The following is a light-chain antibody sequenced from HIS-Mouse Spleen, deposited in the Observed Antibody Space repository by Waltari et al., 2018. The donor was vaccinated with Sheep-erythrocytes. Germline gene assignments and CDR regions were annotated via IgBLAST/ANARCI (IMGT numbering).Light chain of an antibody. J-gene: IGLJ2*01. Sequence: SYVLTQPPSVSVAPGQTARITCGGNNIGSKSVHWYQQKPGQAPVLVVYDDSDRPSGMPERFSGSNSGNTATLTSSRVEAGDEDDYYCQVWDSSSDPVVFGGGTKLTVL. CDR2: DDS. CDR3: QVWDSSSDPVV. V-gene: IGLV3-21*02. CDR1: NIGSKS.